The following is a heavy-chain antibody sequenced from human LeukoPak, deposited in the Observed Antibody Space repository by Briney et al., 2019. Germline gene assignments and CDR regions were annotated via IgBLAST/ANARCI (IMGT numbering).Heavy chain of an antibody. J-gene: IGHJ4*02. CDR3: ATDLGLTMIRGVIVH. CDR1: GFTFTNGW. Sequence: PGGSLRLSCAASGFTFTNGWMTWVRQAPGKGLEGVGRIKSKGDGETTDYGAPVKGRFTMSRDDSKATLYLQMNFLQAEDTAVYYCATDLGLTMIRGVIVHWGQGALVIVSS. D-gene: IGHD3-10*01. V-gene: IGHV3-15*01. CDR2: IKSKGDGETT.